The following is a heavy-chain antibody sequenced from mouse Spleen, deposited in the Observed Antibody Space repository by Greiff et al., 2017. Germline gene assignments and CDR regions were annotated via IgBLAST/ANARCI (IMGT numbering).Heavy chain of an antibody. D-gene: IGHD1-1*01. CDR1: GYTFTSYW. CDR2: IYPGSGST. Sequence: QVQLKQPGAELVKPGASVKMSCKASGYTFTSYWITWVKQRPGQGLEWIGDIYPGSGSTNYNEKFKSKATLTVDTSSSTAYMQLSSLTSEDSAVYYCTRLRDYGSSLYAMDYWGQGTSVTVSS. J-gene: IGHJ4*01. CDR3: TRLRDYGSSLYAMDY. V-gene: IGHV1-55*01.